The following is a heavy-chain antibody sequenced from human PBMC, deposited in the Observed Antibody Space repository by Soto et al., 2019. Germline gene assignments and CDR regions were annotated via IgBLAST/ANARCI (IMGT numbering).Heavy chain of an antibody. Sequence: EVQLLESGGGLVQPGGSLSFSCAASGVTFSSYAISWVRQAPVEGLEWVSAISGSGGCTYYADSVQGLLTISRDNPNNTLYLHMTSLRAEDTAVYYCAKRATVTTGVGWFDPWGQGTLVTFSS. CDR2: ISGSGGCT. CDR1: GVTFSSYA. V-gene: IGHV3-23*01. J-gene: IGHJ5*02. D-gene: IGHD4-17*01. CDR3: AKRATVTTGVGWFDP.